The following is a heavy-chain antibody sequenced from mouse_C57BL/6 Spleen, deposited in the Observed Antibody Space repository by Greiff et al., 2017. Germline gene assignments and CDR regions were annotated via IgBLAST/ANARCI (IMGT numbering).Heavy chain of an antibody. CDR2: ISSGSSTI. Sequence: EVMLVESGGGLVKPGGSLKLSCAASGFTFSDYGMHWVRQAPEKGLEWVAYISSGSSTIYYADTVKGRFTISRDNAKNTLFLQMTSLRSEDTAMYYCAREGQLRPFAYWGQGTLVTVSA. CDR1: GFTFSDYG. CDR3: AREGQLRPFAY. V-gene: IGHV5-17*01. J-gene: IGHJ3*01. D-gene: IGHD3-2*02.